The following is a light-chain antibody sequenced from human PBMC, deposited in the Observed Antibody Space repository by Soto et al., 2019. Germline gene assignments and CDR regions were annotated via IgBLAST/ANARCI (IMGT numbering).Light chain of an antibody. Sequence: EIVMTQSPATLSVSPGERATLSCRASQSVNIYLAWYQQKPGQAPRLLIFGASYRATGIPARFSGSGSGTEFNLTISSLQSEDFAVYFCKEYDDWLRLTFGGGSKVDIX. CDR2: GAS. CDR1: QSVNIY. CDR3: KEYDDWLRLT. J-gene: IGKJ4*01. V-gene: IGKV3D-15*01.